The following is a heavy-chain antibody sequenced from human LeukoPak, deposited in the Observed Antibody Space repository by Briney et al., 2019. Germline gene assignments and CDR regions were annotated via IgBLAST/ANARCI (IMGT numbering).Heavy chain of an antibody. J-gene: IGHJ2*01. V-gene: IGHV3-30*03. CDR1: GFTFSTFW. D-gene: IGHD4-17*01. Sequence: GGSLRLSCEASGFTFSTFWMTWVRQAPGMGLEWVAVISYDGSNKFYADSVKGRFTFSRDNSKNTLYLQMDSLRAEETAVYYCARGTVTSRTWYFDLWGRGTLVTVSS. CDR3: ARGTVTSRTWYFDL. CDR2: ISYDGSNK.